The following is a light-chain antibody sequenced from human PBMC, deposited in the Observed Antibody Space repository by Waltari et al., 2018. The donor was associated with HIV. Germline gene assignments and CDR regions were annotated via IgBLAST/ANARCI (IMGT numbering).Light chain of an antibody. J-gene: IGLJ1*01. CDR2: DTS. CDR3: LLSYSGAIPV. V-gene: IGLV7-46*01. Sequence: QAVVTQETSLTVSPGGTVTLTCGSSTGAVTSGHYSYWFQQKPGQAPRTLIYDTSNKHSWTPALFSGSLLGGKAALTLSGAQPEDEAEYYCLLSYSGAIPVFGTGTKVTVL. CDR1: TGAVTSGHY.